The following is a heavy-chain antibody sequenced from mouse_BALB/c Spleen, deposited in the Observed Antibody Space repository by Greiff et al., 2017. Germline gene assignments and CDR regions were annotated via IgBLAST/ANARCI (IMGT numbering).Heavy chain of an antibody. D-gene: IGHD2-1*01. Sequence: VQLQQSGAELAKPGASVKMSCTASGYTFTSYWMHWVRQRPGQGLEWIGDINPSTSYTEYYQKFNDKATLTADKSSSTAYMQLSSLTSEDAAAYYCARRGHGNFYGIDYWGQGTSVTVSS. CDR1: GYTFTSYW. CDR2: INPSTSYT. V-gene: IGHV1-7*01. J-gene: IGHJ4*01. CDR3: ARRGHGNFYGIDY.